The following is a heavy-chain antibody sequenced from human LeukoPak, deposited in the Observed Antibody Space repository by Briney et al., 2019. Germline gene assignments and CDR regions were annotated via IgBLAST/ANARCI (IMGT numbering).Heavy chain of an antibody. CDR1: GFTFSSYS. Sequence: GGSLRLSCAASGFTFSSYSMHWVRQAPGKGLEWVAVIWYDGSNKYYADSVKGRFTISRDNSKNTLYLQMNSLRAEDTAVYYCARDPGVEMATPSFDYWGQGTLVTVSS. CDR3: ARDPGVEMATPSFDY. CDR2: IWYDGSNK. J-gene: IGHJ4*02. D-gene: IGHD5-24*01. V-gene: IGHV3-33*08.